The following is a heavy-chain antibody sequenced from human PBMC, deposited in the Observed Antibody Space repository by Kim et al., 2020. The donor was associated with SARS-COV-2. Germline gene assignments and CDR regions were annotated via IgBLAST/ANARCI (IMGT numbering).Heavy chain of an antibody. V-gene: IGHV3-74*01. J-gene: IGHJ4*02. D-gene: IGHD6-19*01. CDR3: ARRAYSSGWWYFDY. Sequence: SYADSLKGRFTISRDNAKNTLYLQMNSLRAEDTAVYYCARRAYSSGWWYFDYWGQGTLVTVSS.